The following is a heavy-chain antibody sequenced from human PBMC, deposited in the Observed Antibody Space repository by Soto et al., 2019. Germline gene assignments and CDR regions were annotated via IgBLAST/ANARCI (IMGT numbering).Heavy chain of an antibody. V-gene: IGHV4-31*03. D-gene: IGHD4-17*01. CDR1: GGSISSGGYY. Sequence: KPSETLSLTCTVSGGSISSGGYYWSWIRQHPGKGLEWIGYIYYSGSTYYNPSLKSRVTISVDTSKNQFSLKLSSVTAADTAVYYCARISTGDYGRHYYYYMDVWGKGTTVTVSS. CDR3: ARISTGDYGRHYYYYMDV. J-gene: IGHJ6*03. CDR2: IYYSGST.